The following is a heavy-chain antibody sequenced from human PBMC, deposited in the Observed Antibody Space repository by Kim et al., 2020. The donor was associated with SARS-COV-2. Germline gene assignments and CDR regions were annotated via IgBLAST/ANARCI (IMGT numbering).Heavy chain of an antibody. CDR1: GGSFSGYY. CDR3: ARLTYSSSWYIDP. Sequence: SQTLSLTCAVYGGSFSGYYWSWIRQPPGKGLEWIGEINHSGSTNYNPSLKSRVTISVDTSKNQFSLKLSSVTAADTAVYYCARLTYSSSWYIDPWGQGTLVTVSS. CDR2: INHSGST. J-gene: IGHJ5*02. V-gene: IGHV4-34*01. D-gene: IGHD6-13*01.